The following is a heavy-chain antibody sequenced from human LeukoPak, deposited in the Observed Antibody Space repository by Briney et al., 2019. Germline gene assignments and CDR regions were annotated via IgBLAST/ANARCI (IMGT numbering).Heavy chain of an antibody. CDR1: GYNFTSYW. J-gene: IGHJ5*02. CDR3: ARHKHPGDWFDR. D-gene: IGHD3-10*01. Sequence: TGESLRISCKGSGYNFTSYWISWVRQLPGKGLEWMGRIDPSDSYSNYSPSFQGHVTISADKSISTAYLQWSSLKASDTAMYYCARHKHPGDWFDRWGQGTLVTVSS. CDR2: IDPSDSYS. V-gene: IGHV5-10-1*01.